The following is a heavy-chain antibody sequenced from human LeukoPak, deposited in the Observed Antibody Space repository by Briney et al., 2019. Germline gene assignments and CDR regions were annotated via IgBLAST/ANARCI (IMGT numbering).Heavy chain of an antibody. V-gene: IGHV3-64*04. CDR2: IRGDGANP. CDR3: AKFRYHSNDNNYLDLNY. Sequence: GGSLRLSCSASGFPFNGHGMHWVRQTPGKGLHYLSGIRGDGANPYYEGSVRDRVTISRDNSKNTLDLQMNSLRVEDTAVYYCAKFRYHSNDNNYLDLNYWGQGTLVTVSS. CDR1: GFPFNGHG. D-gene: IGHD3-22*01. J-gene: IGHJ4*02.